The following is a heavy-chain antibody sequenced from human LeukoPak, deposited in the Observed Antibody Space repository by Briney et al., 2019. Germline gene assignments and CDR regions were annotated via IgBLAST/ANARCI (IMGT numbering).Heavy chain of an antibody. J-gene: IGHJ4*02. V-gene: IGHV1-18*01. CDR3: AREAVAGTFTLGFDY. CDR2: ISAYNGNT. CDR1: GYTFTSYG. Sequence: ASVKVSCKASGYTFTSYGISWVRQAPGQGLEWTGWISAYNGNTKYAQKLQGRVTMTTDTSTSTAYMELRSLTSDDTAVYYCAREAVAGTFTLGFDYWGQGTLVTVSS. D-gene: IGHD6-19*01.